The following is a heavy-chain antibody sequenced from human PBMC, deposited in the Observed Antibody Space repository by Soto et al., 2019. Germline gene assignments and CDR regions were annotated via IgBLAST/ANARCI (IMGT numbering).Heavy chain of an antibody. CDR3: ARDAFSSSHFDY. CDR2: IYYSGST. CDR1: GGSISSYY. D-gene: IGHD2-2*01. Sequence: KPSETLSLTCTVSGGSISSYYWSWIRQPPGKGLEWIGYIYYSGSTNYNPSLKSRVTISVDTSKNQFSLKLSSVTAADTAVYYCARDAFSSSHFDYWGQGIPVTVSS. J-gene: IGHJ4*02. V-gene: IGHV4-59*01.